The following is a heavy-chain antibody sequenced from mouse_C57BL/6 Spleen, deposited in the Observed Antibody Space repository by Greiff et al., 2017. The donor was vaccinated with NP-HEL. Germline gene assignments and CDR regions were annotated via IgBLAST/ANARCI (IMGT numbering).Heavy chain of an antibody. CDR1: GYTFTSYW. CDR2: INPSSGYT. CDR3: ARGELGRYYAMDY. D-gene: IGHD4-1*01. V-gene: IGHV1-7*01. Sequence: VQLQQSGAELAKPGASVKLSCTASGYTFTSYWMHWVKQRPGQGLEWIGYINPSSGYTKYNQKFKDKATLTADKSSSTAYMQLSSLTYEDSAVYYCARGELGRYYAMDYWGQGTSVTVSS. J-gene: IGHJ4*01.